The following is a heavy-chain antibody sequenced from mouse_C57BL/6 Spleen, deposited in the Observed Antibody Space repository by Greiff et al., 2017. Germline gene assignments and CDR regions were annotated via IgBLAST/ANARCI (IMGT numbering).Heavy chain of an antibody. D-gene: IGHD1-1*01. V-gene: IGHV1-50*01. Sequence: QVQLQQPGAELVKPGASVKLSCKASGYTFTSYWMQWVKQRPGQGLEWIGEIDPSDSYTNYNQKFKGKATLTVDTSSSTAYMQLSSLTSEDSAVYYCARGATVVAYYAMDYWGQGTSVTVSS. CDR1: GYTFTSYW. J-gene: IGHJ4*01. CDR3: ARGATVVAYYAMDY. CDR2: IDPSDSYT.